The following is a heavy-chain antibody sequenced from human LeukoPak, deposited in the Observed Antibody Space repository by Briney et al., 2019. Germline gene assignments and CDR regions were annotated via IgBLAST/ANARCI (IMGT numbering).Heavy chain of an antibody. J-gene: IGHJ4*02. CDR1: GGSISSGSYS. D-gene: IGHD3-22*01. CDR3: ARDGLSGYYDSSGYLSS. V-gene: IGHV4-61*02. CDR2: ISTSGST. Sequence: PSQTLSLTCTVSGGSISSGSYSWNWIRQPAGKGLEWIGRISTSGSTNYNPSLKSRVTISVDTSKNQFSLKLSSVTAADTAVYYCARDGLSGYYDSSGYLSSWGQGTLVTVSS.